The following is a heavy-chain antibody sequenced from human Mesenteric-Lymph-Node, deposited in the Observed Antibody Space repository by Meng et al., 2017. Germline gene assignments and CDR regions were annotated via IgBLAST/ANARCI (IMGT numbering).Heavy chain of an antibody. V-gene: IGHV3-30*01. Sequence: GESLKISCAASGFTFSSYAMHWVRQAPGKGLEWVAVISYDGSNKYYADSVKGRFTISRDNSKNTLYLQMNSLRAEDTAVYYCARSVDTAMADFDYWGQGTLVTVSS. D-gene: IGHD5-18*01. CDR3: ARSVDTAMADFDY. J-gene: IGHJ4*02. CDR2: ISYDGSNK. CDR1: GFTFSSYA.